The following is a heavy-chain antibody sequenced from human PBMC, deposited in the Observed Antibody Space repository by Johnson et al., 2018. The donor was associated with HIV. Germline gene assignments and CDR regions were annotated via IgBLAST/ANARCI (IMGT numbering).Heavy chain of an antibody. J-gene: IGHJ3*01. V-gene: IGHV3-30*02. Sequence: QVQLMESGGDVVQPGGSLRLSCAASGFPFSTYNMHWVRQAPGKGLEWVTFIRFDGTNKYYADSVKGRFTISRDNSKNTLYLQLNSRRVDDTSLYYCAKPAHNGDFGSDDAFHFWGQGTMVTGSS. CDR1: GFPFSTYN. CDR3: AKPAHNGDFGSDDAFHF. CDR2: IRFDGTNK. D-gene: IGHD4-17*01.